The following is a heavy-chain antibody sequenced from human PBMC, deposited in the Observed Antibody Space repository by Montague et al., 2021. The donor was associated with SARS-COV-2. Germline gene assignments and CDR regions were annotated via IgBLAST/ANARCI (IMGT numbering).Heavy chain of an antibody. CDR1: RGSFSDYY. V-gene: IGHV4-34*01. Sequence: SETLSLTCAVYRGSFSDYYWTWIRQSPEKGLEWIGEISHSADTNYNPSLKSRVTISVDTSKNQVSLKLNSVTAADTAVYYCARVRQWLVPFDYWGQGTLVTVSS. D-gene: IGHD6-19*01. J-gene: IGHJ4*02. CDR3: ARVRQWLVPFDY. CDR2: ISHSADT.